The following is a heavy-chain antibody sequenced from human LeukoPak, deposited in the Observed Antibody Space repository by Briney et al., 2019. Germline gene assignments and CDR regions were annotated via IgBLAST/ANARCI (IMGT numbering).Heavy chain of an antibody. J-gene: IGHJ4*02. CDR1: GFSFSSYT. V-gene: IGHV3-21*01. CDR2: ISSSSTYI. Sequence: GGSLILSCAASGFSFSSYTMNWVRQAPGKGLEWVSIISSSSTYIYYADSVKGRFTISRDNAKNSLYLQMNSLRDEDTAVYYCARDPGLDYWGQGTLVTVSS. CDR3: ARDPGLDY.